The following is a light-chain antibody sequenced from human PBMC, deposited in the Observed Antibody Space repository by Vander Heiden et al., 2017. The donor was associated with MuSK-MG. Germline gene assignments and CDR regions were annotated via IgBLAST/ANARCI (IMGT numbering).Light chain of an antibody. Sequence: DIQMTQSPSYLSASVGDRVTITCRASETMRHFLNWYQQSPGKAPKLLIYAASTLQSGVPSRFAGSASGTNSSLTINGLRPEDFATYYSQQSDSVPWTFGQRTKVHIK. J-gene: IGKJ1*01. CDR1: ETMRHF. V-gene: IGKV1-39*01. CDR2: AAS. CDR3: QQSDSVPWT.